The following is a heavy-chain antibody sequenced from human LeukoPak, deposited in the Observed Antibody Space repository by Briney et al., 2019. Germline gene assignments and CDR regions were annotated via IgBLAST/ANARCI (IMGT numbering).Heavy chain of an antibody. CDR3: ARNHRRGGYNSNTFDY. CDR1: GGSISSYH. J-gene: IGHJ4*02. CDR2: ISYSGST. Sequence: SETLSLTCTVSGGSISSYHWSWIRQPPGKGLEWIGYISYSGSTNYSPSLKSRVTISVDTSKSQFSLKLSSVTAADTAVYYCARNHRRGGYNSNTFDYWGQGALVTVSS. V-gene: IGHV4-59*08. D-gene: IGHD5-24*01.